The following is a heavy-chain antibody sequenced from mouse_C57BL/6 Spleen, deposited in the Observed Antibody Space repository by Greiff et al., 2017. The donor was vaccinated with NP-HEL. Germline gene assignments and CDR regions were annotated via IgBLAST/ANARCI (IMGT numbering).Heavy chain of an antibody. J-gene: IGHJ1*03. Sequence: VQLQQPGAELVKPGASVKLSCKASGYTFTSYWMQWVKQRPGQGLEWIGEIDPSDSYTNYNQKFKGKATLTVATSSSTAYMQLSSLTSEDSAVYYCARSGDGYFDVWGTGTTVTVSS. V-gene: IGHV1-50*01. D-gene: IGHD2-3*01. CDR3: ARSGDGYFDV. CDR2: IDPSDSYT. CDR1: GYTFTSYW.